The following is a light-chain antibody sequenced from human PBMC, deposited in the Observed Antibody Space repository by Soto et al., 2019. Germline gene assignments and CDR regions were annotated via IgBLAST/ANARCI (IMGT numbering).Light chain of an antibody. CDR2: GAS. CDR3: QQYDSFSPWP. V-gene: IGKV3-20*01. CDR1: QSVSNNY. Sequence: EIVLTQSPGTLALSPVEIATLSSRASQSVSNNYLAWYQQKPGQAPRLLIYGASNRATGIPDRFSGSGSGTEFTLTISSLQPDDFATYYCQQYDSFSPWPFGQGTKVDI. J-gene: IGKJ1*01.